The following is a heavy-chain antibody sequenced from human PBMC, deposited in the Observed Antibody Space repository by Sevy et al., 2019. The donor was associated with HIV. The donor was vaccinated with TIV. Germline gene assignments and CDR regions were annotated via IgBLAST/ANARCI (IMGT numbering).Heavy chain of an antibody. D-gene: IGHD3-10*01. CDR1: GGTFSSYA. Sequence: ASVKVSCKASGGTFSSYAISWVRQAPGQGLEWMGRIIPIFGTANYAQKFQGRVTITADESTSTAYMELGSLRSEDTAVYYCARDRVYYYGSGVFDYWGQGTLVTVSS. J-gene: IGHJ4*02. CDR3: ARDRVYYYGSGVFDY. V-gene: IGHV1-69*13. CDR2: IIPIFGTA.